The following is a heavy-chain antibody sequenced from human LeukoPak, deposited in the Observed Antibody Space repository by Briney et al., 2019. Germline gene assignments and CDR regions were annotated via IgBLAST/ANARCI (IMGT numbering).Heavy chain of an antibody. D-gene: IGHD6-13*01. J-gene: IGHJ6*03. V-gene: IGHV3-21*01. CDR2: ISSSSSYI. CDR1: GYSISSDYY. CDR3: ARAEAAAGTLGEYYYYYYMDV. Sequence: PSETLSLTCTVSGYSISSDYYWGWIRQPPGKGLEWVSSISSSSSYIYYADSVKGRFTISRDNAKNSLYLQMNSLRAEDTAVYCCARAEAAAGTLGEYYYYYYMDVWGKGTTVTVSS.